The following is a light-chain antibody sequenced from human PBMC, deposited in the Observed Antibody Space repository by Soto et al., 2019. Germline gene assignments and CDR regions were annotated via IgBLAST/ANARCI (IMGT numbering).Light chain of an antibody. CDR2: AAT. CDR3: LQDYSYPRT. CDR1: QDIKND. V-gene: IGKV1-6*01. Sequence: AIQMTQSPFYLSASVGDGVTITCRASQDIKNDLGWYQQKPGRAPKLLIYAATSLESGVPSRFSGSGSGTYFTLTISGLQPEDVATYFCLQDYSYPRTFGQGTKVDIK. J-gene: IGKJ1*01.